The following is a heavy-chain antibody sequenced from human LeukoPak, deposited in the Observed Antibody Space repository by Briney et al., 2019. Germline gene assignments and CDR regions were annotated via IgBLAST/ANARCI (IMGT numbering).Heavy chain of an antibody. V-gene: IGHV4-30-4*01. J-gene: IGHJ4*02. CDR3: ARGAFWSGYYNFDY. CDR2: IYYSGST. CDR1: GGSISSGDYY. Sequence: SETLSLTCTVSGGSISSGDYYWSWLRQPPGKGLEWIGYIYYSGSTYYNPSLKSRVTISVDTSKNQFSLKLSSVTAADTAVYYCARGAFWSGYYNFDYWGQGTLVTVSS. D-gene: IGHD3-3*01.